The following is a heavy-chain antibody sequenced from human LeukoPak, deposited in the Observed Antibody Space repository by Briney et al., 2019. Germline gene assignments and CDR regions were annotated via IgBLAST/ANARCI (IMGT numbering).Heavy chain of an antibody. CDR2: ISYDGNNK. J-gene: IGHJ4*02. Sequence: GGSLRLSCIASGLTFRSYAMHWVRQAPGKGLGWVAVISYDGNNKYYADSVKGRFTISRDNSKNTLYLQMNNLRAEDTAMYYCARGWNSMIVVNWGQGTLVTVSS. V-gene: IGHV3-30-3*01. D-gene: IGHD3-22*01. CDR3: ARGWNSMIVVN. CDR1: GLTFRSYA.